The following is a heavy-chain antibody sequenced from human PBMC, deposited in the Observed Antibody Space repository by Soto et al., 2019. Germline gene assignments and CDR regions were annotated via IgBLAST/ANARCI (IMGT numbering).Heavy chain of an antibody. D-gene: IGHD1-26*01. J-gene: IGHJ4*02. Sequence: EVQLVESGGGLVEPGVSLRLSCVGSGCTFKNAMMSWVRQAPVKGLEWLGRIKPKTDGGAVDYGTPITGRFSISRDDANNTVYLQMNGLKSEDTAVYLCTPFTPWYGSNLYFWGPGTQVTVYS. CDR3: TPFTPWYGSNLYF. V-gene: IGHV3-15*01. CDR2: IKPKTDGGAV. CDR1: GCTFKNAM.